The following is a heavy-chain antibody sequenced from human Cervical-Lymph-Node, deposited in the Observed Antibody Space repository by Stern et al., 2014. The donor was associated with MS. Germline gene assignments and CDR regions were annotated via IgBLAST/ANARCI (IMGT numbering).Heavy chain of an antibody. Sequence: EVQLVQSGAEVKKPGESLKISCKLSGYSFTIYYIAWVRQMPGKGLEWMGVIYPYDSDTTYSPSFQGQVTISADNSIATAYLQWSSLRASDSAVYYCARHVQGFDYWGQGTLVTVSS. J-gene: IGHJ4*02. CDR3: ARHVQGFDY. V-gene: IGHV5-51*01. CDR1: GYSFTIYY. CDR2: IYPYDSDT.